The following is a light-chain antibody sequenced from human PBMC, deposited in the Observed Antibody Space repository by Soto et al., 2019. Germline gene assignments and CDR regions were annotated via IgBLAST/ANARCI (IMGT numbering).Light chain of an antibody. CDR1: SSNIGTNT. CDR2: SNN. CDR3: AAWDDSLNGVV. Sequence: QSVLTQSPSASGTPGQRVTISCAGSSSNIGTNTVNWYQQLPGTAPKLLIYSNNQRPLGVPDRFSGSKSGTSASLAISGLQSEDETDYYCAAWDDSLNGVVFGGGTKLTVL. V-gene: IGLV1-44*01. J-gene: IGLJ2*01.